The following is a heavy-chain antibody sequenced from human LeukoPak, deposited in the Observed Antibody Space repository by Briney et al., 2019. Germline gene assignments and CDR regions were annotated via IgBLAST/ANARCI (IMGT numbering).Heavy chain of an antibody. CDR1: GYTLTELS. V-gene: IGHV1-18*01. Sequence: ASVKVSCKVSGYTLTELSMHWVRQAPGKGLEWMGWISAYNGNTNYAQKLQGRVTMTTDTSTSTAYMELRSLRSDDTAVYYCARELPINGVCPDYWGQGTLVTVSS. D-gene: IGHD2-8*01. CDR3: ARELPINGVCPDY. J-gene: IGHJ4*02. CDR2: ISAYNGNT.